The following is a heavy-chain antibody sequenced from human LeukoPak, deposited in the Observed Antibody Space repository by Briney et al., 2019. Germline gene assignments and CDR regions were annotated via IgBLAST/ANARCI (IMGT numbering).Heavy chain of an antibody. CDR2: IYYSGST. V-gene: IGHV4-30-4*01. J-gene: IGHJ5*02. CDR3: ARVRGLLNWFDP. CDR1: GGSISSGDYY. D-gene: IGHD3-10*01. Sequence: SETLSLTCTVSGGSISSGDYYWRWIRQPPGKGLEWIGYIYYSGSTYYNPSLKSRVTISIDTSKNQFSLKLSSVTAADTAVYYCARVRGLLNWFDPWGQGTLVTVSS.